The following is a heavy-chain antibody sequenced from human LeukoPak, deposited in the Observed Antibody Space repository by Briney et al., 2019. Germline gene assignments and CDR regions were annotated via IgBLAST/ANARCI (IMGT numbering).Heavy chain of an antibody. V-gene: IGHV1-2*02. CDR1: GYTFTAYY. J-gene: IGHJ4*02. CDR2: INPNSGGT. Sequence: GASVKVSCKASGYTFTAYYMHWVREAPGQGLEWMGWINPNSGGTSSAQKFQGRVTMTRDTSISAAYMELSRLTSDDTAVYYCARDLGYCSGGSCFFDNWGQGTLVTVSS. CDR3: ARDLGYCSGGSCFFDN. D-gene: IGHD2-15*01.